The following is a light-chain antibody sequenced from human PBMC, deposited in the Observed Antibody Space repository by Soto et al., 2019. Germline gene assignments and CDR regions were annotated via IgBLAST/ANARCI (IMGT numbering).Light chain of an antibody. V-gene: IGKV3-11*01. CDR1: QSVSSY. CDR2: DAS. Sequence: EIVLTQSPATLSLSLGERATLSCRASQSVSSYLAWYQQKPGQAPRLLIYDASNRATGIPARFSGSGSGTDFTLTISSLQPEDLAVYYCQQRSNWPPTFGQGTKVEIK. J-gene: IGKJ1*01. CDR3: QQRSNWPPT.